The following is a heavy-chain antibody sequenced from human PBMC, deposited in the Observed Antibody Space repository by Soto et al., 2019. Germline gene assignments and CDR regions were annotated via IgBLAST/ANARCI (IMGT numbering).Heavy chain of an antibody. CDR3: VRGARSNVDS. CDR2: VNWNGGST. V-gene: IGHV3-20*04. Sequence: PGGSLRLSCAASGFTFDDYGMSWARQAPGKGLEWVSGVNWNGGSTGYADSVKGRFTISRDNAKNYLYLQMNSLRAEDTAFYYCVRGARSNVDSWGQGTLVTVSS. J-gene: IGHJ4*02. CDR1: GFTFDDYG. D-gene: IGHD1-1*01.